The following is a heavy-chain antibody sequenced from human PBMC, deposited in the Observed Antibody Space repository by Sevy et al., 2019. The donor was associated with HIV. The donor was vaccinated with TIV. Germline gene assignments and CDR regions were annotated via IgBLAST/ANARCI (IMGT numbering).Heavy chain of an antibody. CDR1: GYTVTSYD. Sequence: ASVKVSCKASGYTVTSYDINWVRQATGQGLEWMGWMNPNSGNTGYAQKFQGRVTMTRNTSISTAYMELSSLRSEDTAVYYCAREYYDFWSGFYYYYGMDVWGQGTTVTVSS. D-gene: IGHD3-3*01. CDR2: MNPNSGNT. CDR3: AREYYDFWSGFYYYYGMDV. J-gene: IGHJ6*02. V-gene: IGHV1-8*01.